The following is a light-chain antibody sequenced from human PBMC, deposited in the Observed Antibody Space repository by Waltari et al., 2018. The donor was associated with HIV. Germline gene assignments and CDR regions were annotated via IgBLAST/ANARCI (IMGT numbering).Light chain of an antibody. CDR1: KLGDQY. CDR3: QAWDSRTVV. Sequence: SYELTQPPSVSVSPGQTASITCSGDKLGDQYACWYQQKPGQSPLLVIYQDTKRPSGIPERFSGSISGNTASLTISGTQAMDEADYYCQAWDSRTVVFGGGTKLTVL. CDR2: QDT. V-gene: IGLV3-1*01. J-gene: IGLJ2*01.